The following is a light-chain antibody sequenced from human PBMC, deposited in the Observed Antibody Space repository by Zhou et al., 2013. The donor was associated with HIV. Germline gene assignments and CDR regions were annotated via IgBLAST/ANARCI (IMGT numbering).Light chain of an antibody. CDR2: KAS. V-gene: IGKV1-5*03. CDR1: QSISSW. CDR3: QQCNGSSCT. Sequence: DIQMTQSPSTLSASVGDRVIITCRASQSISSWLAWYQQKSGKAPKLLIYKASSLQSGVPSRFSGSGSGTEFTLSINSLQPDDFATYYCQQCNGSSCTFGQGTRRGNRT. J-gene: IGKJ1*01.